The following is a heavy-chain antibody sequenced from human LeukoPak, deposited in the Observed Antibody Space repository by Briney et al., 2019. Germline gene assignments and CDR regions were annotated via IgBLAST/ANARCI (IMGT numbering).Heavy chain of an antibody. V-gene: IGHV3-30*01. CDR2: ISYDGSNK. D-gene: IGHD1-7*01. CDR1: GFTFSSCA. J-gene: IGHJ4*02. CDR3: ARGSGLELRN. Sequence: GGSLRPSCAASGFTFSSCAMHWVRQAPGKGLEWVAVISYDGSNKYYADSVKGRFTISRDNSKNTLYLQMNSLRAEDTAVYYCARGSGLELRNWGQGTLVTVSS.